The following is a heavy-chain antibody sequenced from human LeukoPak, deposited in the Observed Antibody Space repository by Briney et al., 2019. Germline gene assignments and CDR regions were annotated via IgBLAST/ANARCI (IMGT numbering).Heavy chain of an antibody. D-gene: IGHD3-3*01. Sequence: GGSLRLSCAASGFTFSSYAMSWVRQAPGKGLEWVSAISGSGGSTHYADSVKGRFTISRDNSKNTLYLQMNSLRAEDTAVYYCAKAFDSDFWSGSSTGGDYWGQGTLVTVSS. J-gene: IGHJ4*02. CDR2: ISGSGGST. V-gene: IGHV3-23*01. CDR1: GFTFSSYA. CDR3: AKAFDSDFWSGSSTGGDY.